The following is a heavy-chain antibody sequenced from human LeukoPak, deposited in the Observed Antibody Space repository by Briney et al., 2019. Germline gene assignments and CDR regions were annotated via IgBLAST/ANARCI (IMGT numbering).Heavy chain of an antibody. CDR3: ARDIEAAGLFLDY. Sequence: GGSLRLFCAASGFTVSSNEMSWVRQAPGKGLEWVSSISGGSTYYADSRKGRFTISRDNSKNTLHLQMNSLRAEDTAVYYCARDIEAAGLFLDYWGQGTLVTVSS. CDR1: GFTVSSNE. CDR2: ISGGST. J-gene: IGHJ4*02. D-gene: IGHD6-13*01. V-gene: IGHV3-38-3*01.